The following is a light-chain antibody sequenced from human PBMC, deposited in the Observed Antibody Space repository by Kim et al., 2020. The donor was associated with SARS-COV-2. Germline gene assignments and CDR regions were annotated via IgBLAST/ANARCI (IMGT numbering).Light chain of an antibody. Sequence: EIVLTQSPATLSLSPGETATLSCRASQSVGNSLVWYQQKPGQAPRLLLYDASTRVIGIPARFSGSGSETDFTLTISGLEPEDFAVYYCQQRSNWPSRTFGQGTKLEI. CDR2: DAS. CDR1: QSVGNS. CDR3: QQRSNWPSRT. V-gene: IGKV3-11*01. J-gene: IGKJ2*01.